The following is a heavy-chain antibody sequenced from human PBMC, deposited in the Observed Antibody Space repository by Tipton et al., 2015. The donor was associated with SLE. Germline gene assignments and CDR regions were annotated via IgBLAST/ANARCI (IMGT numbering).Heavy chain of an antibody. V-gene: IGHV4-61*08. CDR1: GGSISSGDYY. Sequence: TLSLTCTVSGGSISSGDYYWSWIRQPPGKGLEWIGYIYYSGSSYYNPSLKSRVTISVDTAKNQFSVKLSSVTAADTAVYYCARESEGLQIVGVDPWGQGTLVAVSS. CDR3: ARESEGLQIVGVDP. CDR2: IYYSGSS. D-gene: IGHD6-6*01. J-gene: IGHJ5*02.